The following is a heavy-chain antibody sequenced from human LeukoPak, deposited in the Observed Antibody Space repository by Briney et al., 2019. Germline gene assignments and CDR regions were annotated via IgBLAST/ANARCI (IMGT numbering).Heavy chain of an antibody. V-gene: IGHV4-34*01. D-gene: IGHD2-15*01. CDR2: INHSGST. CDR1: GGSFSGYY. Sequence: SETLSLTCAVYGGSFSGYYWSWIRQPPGKGLEWIGEINHSGSTNYNPSLKSRVTISVDTSKNQFSLKLSSVTAADTAVYYCARVLAARSAYYYYGMDVWGQGTTVTVSS. CDR3: ARVLAARSAYYYYGMDV. J-gene: IGHJ6*02.